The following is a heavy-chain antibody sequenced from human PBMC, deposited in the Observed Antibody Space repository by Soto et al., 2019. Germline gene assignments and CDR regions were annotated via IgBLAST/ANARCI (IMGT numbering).Heavy chain of an antibody. CDR1: GGSISSYY. V-gene: IGHV4-59*01. CDR2: IYYSGST. Sequence: SETLSLTCTVSGGSISSYYWSWIRQPPGKGLEWIGYIYYSGSTNYNPSLKSRVTISVDTSKNQFSLKLSSVTAADTAVYYCARLEAVAGPANWFDPWGQGTLVTVSS. D-gene: IGHD6-19*01. CDR3: ARLEAVAGPANWFDP. J-gene: IGHJ5*02.